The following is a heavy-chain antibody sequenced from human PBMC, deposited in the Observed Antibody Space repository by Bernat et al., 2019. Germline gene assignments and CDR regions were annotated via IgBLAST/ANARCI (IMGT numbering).Heavy chain of an antibody. D-gene: IGHD1-26*01. CDR3: ARVHIVGSTRGFDY. Sequence: QVQLVESGGGVVQPGRSLRLSCAASGFTFSDNGMHWVRQAPGKGLEWVAVIWHDGSNENYAESVKGRFTISRDNSESTLYLQMNSLRAEDSALYYCARVHIVGSTRGFDYWGQGTLVTVSS. V-gene: IGHV3-33*01. CDR2: IWHDGSNE. CDR1: GFTFSDNG. J-gene: IGHJ4*02.